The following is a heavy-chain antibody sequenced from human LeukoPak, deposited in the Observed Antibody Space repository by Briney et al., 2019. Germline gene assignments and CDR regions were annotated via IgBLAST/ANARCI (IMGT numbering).Heavy chain of an antibody. CDR3: VRQLGGSGSY. Sequence: GGSLRLSCAASGFTFSSYAMTWVRQAPGKGLEWVSAISGSGGSTYYADSVKGRFTISRDNSKNSLYLQMSSLRAEDTAVYYCVRQLGGSGSYWGQGTLVTVSS. V-gene: IGHV3-23*01. CDR2: ISGSGGST. CDR1: GFTFSSYA. D-gene: IGHD3-10*01. J-gene: IGHJ4*02.